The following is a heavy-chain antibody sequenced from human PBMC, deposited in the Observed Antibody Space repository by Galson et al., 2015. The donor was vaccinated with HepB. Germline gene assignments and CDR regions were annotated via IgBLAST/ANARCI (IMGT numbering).Heavy chain of an antibody. Sequence: SLRLSCAASGFTFSSYAMHWVRQAPGKGLEWVAVISYDGSNKYYADSVKGRFTISRDNSKNTLYLQMNSLRAEDTAVYYCARGEQDYDSSGYYLFDYWGQGTLVTVSS. CDR2: ISYDGSNK. D-gene: IGHD3-22*01. V-gene: IGHV3-30-3*01. CDR1: GFTFSSYA. CDR3: ARGEQDYDSSGYYLFDY. J-gene: IGHJ4*02.